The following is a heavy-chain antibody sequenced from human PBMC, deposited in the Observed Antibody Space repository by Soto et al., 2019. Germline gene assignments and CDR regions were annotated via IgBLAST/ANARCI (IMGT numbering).Heavy chain of an antibody. CDR2: ISDGGNDR. D-gene: IGHD4-17*01. CDR3: AKDQDYGAAAYYFDS. V-gene: IGHV3-30*18. CDR1: GFTFSSYG. J-gene: IGHJ4*02. Sequence: PGGSLRLSCAASGFTFSSYGMHWVRQAPGKGLEWVAVISDGGNDRKYADSVKGRFTISRDNSKNTLYLQMNSLRGEDTAVYYCAKDQDYGAAAYYFDSWGQGTLVTVSS.